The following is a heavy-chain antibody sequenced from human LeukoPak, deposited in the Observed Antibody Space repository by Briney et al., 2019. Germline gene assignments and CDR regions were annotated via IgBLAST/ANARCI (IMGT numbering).Heavy chain of an antibody. CDR1: GGSFSGYY. J-gene: IGHJ1*01. D-gene: IGHD3-10*01. V-gene: IGHV4-34*01. CDR2: INHSGST. CDR3: VRHPFETSGGAEYFQN. Sequence: SETLSLTCAVYGGSFSGYYWSWIRQPPGKGLEWIGEINHSGSTNYNPSLKSRVTLSVDTSKNQFSLKLTSVTAADTAVYYCVRHPFETSGGAEYFQNWGQGTLVTVSS.